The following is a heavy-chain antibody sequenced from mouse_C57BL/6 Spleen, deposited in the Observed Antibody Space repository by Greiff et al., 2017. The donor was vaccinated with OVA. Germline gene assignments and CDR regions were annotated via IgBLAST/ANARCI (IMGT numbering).Heavy chain of an antibody. J-gene: IGHJ2*01. D-gene: IGHD2-10*01. CDR2: INPGSGGT. CDR3: ARGGPYSYFDY. CDR1: GYAFTNYL. V-gene: IGHV1-54*01. Sequence: QVQLQQSGAELVRPGTSVKVSCKASGYAFTNYLIEWVKQRPGQGLEWIGVINPGSGGTNYNEKFKGKATLTADKSSSTAYMQLSSLTSEDSAVYFCARGGPYSYFDYWGQGTTLTVSS.